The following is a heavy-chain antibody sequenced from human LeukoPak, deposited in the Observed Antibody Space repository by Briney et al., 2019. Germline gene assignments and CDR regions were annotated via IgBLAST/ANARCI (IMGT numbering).Heavy chain of an antibody. V-gene: IGHV3-23*01. CDR2: ISGSGGTT. CDR3: AKEDCGVDCSTFDY. CDR1: GFTFSRYA. Sequence: PGGSLRLSCAASGFTFSRYAMSWVRQAPGKGLEWVSAISGSGGTTYYADSVKGRFTISRDNSKSTLYLQMNSLRAEVTAVYYCAKEDCGVDCSTFDYWGQGTLVTVSS. J-gene: IGHJ4*02. D-gene: IGHD2-21*02.